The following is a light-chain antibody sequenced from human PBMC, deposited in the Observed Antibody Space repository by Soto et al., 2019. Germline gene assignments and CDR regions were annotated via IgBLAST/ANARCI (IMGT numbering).Light chain of an antibody. V-gene: IGKV2-28*01. CDR2: LGS. J-gene: IGKJ2*02. Sequence: DIVMTQSPLSLPVTPGEPASISCRSSQSLLHNNVYNYLDWYLQKPGQSPQLLIYLGSNRSSGVPDRFSGSGSGTDFTLKISRVEAEDVGVYYCMQALQTPRTFGQGTKLEIK. CDR3: MQALQTPRT. CDR1: QSLLHNNVYNY.